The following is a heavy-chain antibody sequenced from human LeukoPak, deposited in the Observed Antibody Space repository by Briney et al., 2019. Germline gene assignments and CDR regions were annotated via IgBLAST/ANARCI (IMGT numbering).Heavy chain of an antibody. V-gene: IGHV3-23*01. Sequence: GGSLRLSCAASGFTFSTYAMSWVRQAPGKGLEWVSSVRGSGDTKYDADSLKGRFTISRDKSKNTLYLQMNSLRAEDTAVYYCAKDRGDLPPYFDYWGQGTLVTVSS. CDR3: AKDRGDLPPYFDY. CDR1: GFTFSTYA. CDR2: VRGSGDTK. D-gene: IGHD2-21*02. J-gene: IGHJ4*02.